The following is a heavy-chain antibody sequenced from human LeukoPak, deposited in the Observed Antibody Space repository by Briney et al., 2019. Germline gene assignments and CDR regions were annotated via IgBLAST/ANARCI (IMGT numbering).Heavy chain of an antibody. V-gene: IGHV4-30-4*08. CDR1: GGSISSGDYY. Sequence: TPQTLSLTCTVSGGSISSGDYYWSWIRQPPGKGLEWIGYIYYSGSTYYNPSLKSRVTISVDTSKNQFSLKLSSVTAADTAVYYCARDGSVVVPAAMGAFDIWGQGTMVTVSS. D-gene: IGHD2-2*01. J-gene: IGHJ3*02. CDR3: ARDGSVVVPAAMGAFDI. CDR2: IYYSGST.